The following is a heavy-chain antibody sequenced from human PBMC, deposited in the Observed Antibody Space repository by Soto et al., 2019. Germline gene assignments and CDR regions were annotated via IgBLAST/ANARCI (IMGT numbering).Heavy chain of an antibody. CDR2: ISGSGGST. J-gene: IGHJ4*02. CDR1: GFTFSSYA. V-gene: IGHV3-23*01. D-gene: IGHD6-13*01. CDR3: AKDLSRSWFFDY. Sequence: EVQLLESGGGLVQPGGSLRLSCAASGFTFSSYAMSWVRQAPGKGLEWVSAISGSGGSTYYADSVKGRFTISRDNSKNTLYLQMNSLSAEDTAVYYCAKDLSRSWFFDYWGQGTLVTVSS.